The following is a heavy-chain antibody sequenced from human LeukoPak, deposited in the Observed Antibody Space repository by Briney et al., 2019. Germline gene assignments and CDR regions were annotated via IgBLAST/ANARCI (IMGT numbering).Heavy chain of an antibody. CDR2: IYSGGST. D-gene: IGHD1-26*01. CDR3: ARDRIDLVGATRAPRFDY. J-gene: IGHJ4*02. CDR1: GFTVSSNY. Sequence: GGSLRLSCAASGFTVSSNYMSWVRQAPGKGLEWVSVIYSGGSTYYADSVKGRFTISRDNSKNTLYLQMNSLRAEDTAVYYCARDRIDLVGATRAPRFDYWGQGTLVTVSS. V-gene: IGHV3-66*01.